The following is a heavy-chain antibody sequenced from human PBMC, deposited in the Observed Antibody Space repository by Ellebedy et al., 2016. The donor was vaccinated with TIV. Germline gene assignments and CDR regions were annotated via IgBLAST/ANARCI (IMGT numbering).Heavy chain of an antibody. CDR3: ARAAVESRSDY. CDR1: GYTFTSYG. CDR2: ISAYNGNT. Sequence: AASVKVSCKASGYTFTSYGISWVRQAPGRGLEWMGWISAYNGNTNYAQKLQGRVTMTTDTSTSTAYIELRSLRSDDTAVYYCARAAVESRSDYWGQGTLVTVSS. D-gene: IGHD3-3*01. V-gene: IGHV1-18*01. J-gene: IGHJ4*02.